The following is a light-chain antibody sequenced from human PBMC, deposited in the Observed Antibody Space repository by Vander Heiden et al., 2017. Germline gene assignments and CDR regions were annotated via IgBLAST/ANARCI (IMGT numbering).Light chain of an antibody. CDR2: GAS. Sequence: EIVLTQSPCTLSLSPGAKATLSCRTSQSLRSSYLAWYQQKTGQAPRRLIYGASSRATGIPEGFSVSGSGTDFSLTISRLEPEDFAVYYCQQYVTSPPVTFGGGTKVEIK. CDR3: QQYVTSPPVT. V-gene: IGKV3-20*01. J-gene: IGKJ4*01. CDR1: QSLRSSY.